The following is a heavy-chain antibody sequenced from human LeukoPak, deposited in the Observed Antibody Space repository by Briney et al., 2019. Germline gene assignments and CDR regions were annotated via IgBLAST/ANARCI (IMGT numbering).Heavy chain of an antibody. V-gene: IGHV4-4*09. Sequence: SETLSLTCTVSSGSISSHYWSWIRQPPGKGLEWIGYIYTSGSTNYNPSLKSRVTISVDTSKNQFSLKLSSVTAADTAVYYCARDLGGYPFFMDVWGRGTTVIVSS. J-gene: IGHJ6*03. CDR2: IYTSGST. D-gene: IGHD2-15*01. CDR1: SGSISSHY. CDR3: ARDLGGYPFFMDV.